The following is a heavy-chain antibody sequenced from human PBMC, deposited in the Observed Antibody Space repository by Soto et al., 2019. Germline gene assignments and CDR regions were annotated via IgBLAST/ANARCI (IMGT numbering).Heavy chain of an antibody. D-gene: IGHD3-22*01. J-gene: IGHJ4*02. CDR3: ARGGYDSSGYYFRLDY. CDR1: GDSMRSNNW. V-gene: IGHV4-4*02. CDR2: IYHSGTT. Sequence: QVQLQESGPGLVNPSGTLSLTCAVSGDSMRSNNWWSWVRQPPGKGLEWIGEIYHSGTTNYNPSLKSRVTISVDKSKNQFSLRLNSVTAADTAFYYCARGGYDSSGYYFRLDYWGQGTLVTVSS.